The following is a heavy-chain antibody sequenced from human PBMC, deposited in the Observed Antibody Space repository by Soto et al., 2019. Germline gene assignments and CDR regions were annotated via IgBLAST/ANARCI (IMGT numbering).Heavy chain of an antibody. D-gene: IGHD3-16*01. CDR3: AIHCISRNCSIGGWFGMGV. CDR1: GYNFSSHD. CDR2: MNPNSGDT. Sequence: ASVKVSCKASGYNFSSHDINWVRQATGQGLEWMGWMNPNSGDTGCAQSLQGRLTMTTDTSISTAYMELTRLTSEDTSVYYCAIHCISRNCSIGGWFGMGVWG. V-gene: IGHV1-8*01. J-gene: IGHJ6*02.